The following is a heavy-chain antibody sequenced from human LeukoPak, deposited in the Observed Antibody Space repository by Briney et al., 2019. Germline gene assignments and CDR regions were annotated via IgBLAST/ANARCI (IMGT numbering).Heavy chain of an antibody. Sequence: ASVKVSCKASGYIFSDFDINWVRQASGQGLEWVAWMNPNSGNPAYAQGFQGRATVSGNISIGTAYLELRSLKSEDTAVYYCAKGPASGDSWGQGTLVTVSS. CDR2: MNPNSGNP. CDR1: GYIFSDFD. V-gene: IGHV1-8*03. J-gene: IGHJ5*01. CDR3: AKGPASGDS. D-gene: IGHD3-10*01.